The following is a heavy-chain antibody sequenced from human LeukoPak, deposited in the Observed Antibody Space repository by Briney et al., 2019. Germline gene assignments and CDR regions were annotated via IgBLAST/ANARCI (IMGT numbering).Heavy chain of an antibody. CDR1: GGTFSSYA. Sequence: SVKVSCKASGGTFSSYAISWVRQAPRQGLEWMGGIIPIFGTANYAQKFQGRVTITTDESTSTAYMELSSLRSEDTAVYYCARGKYSSGWYPYYYYYMDVWGKGTTVTVSS. CDR2: IIPIFGTA. V-gene: IGHV1-69*05. D-gene: IGHD6-13*01. J-gene: IGHJ6*03. CDR3: ARGKYSSGWYPYYYYYMDV.